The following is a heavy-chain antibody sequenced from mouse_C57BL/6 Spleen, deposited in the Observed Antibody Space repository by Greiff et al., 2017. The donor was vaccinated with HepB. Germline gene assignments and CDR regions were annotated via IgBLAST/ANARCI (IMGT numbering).Heavy chain of an antibody. J-gene: IGHJ4*01. CDR2: INPYNGGT. Sequence: VQLQQSGPVLVKPGASVKMSCKASGYTFTDYYMNWVKQSHGKSLEWIGVINPYNGGTSYNQKFKGKATLTVDKSSSTAYMELNSLTSEDSAVYYCARERIITTVVVDYAMDYWGQGTSVTVSS. D-gene: IGHD1-1*01. CDR3: ARERIITTVVVDYAMDY. CDR1: GYTFTDYY. V-gene: IGHV1-19*01.